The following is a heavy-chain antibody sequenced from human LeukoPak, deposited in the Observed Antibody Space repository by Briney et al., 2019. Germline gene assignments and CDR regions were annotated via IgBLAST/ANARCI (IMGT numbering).Heavy chain of an antibody. Sequence: KTSETLSLTCAVSGGSVSSTNWWTWFRQPPGKGLEWIGEVHLDGSTNYTPSLTGRLTMSVALYENHISLKLTSVNAAHTAVYYCAREGGFYRPLYCSGGGSQPGDCLASNWG. CDR1: GGSVSSTNW. V-gene: IGHV4-4*02. CDR2: VHLDGST. CDR3: AREGGFYRPLYCSGGGSQPGDCLASN. D-gene: IGHD3-10*02. J-gene: IGHJ1*01.